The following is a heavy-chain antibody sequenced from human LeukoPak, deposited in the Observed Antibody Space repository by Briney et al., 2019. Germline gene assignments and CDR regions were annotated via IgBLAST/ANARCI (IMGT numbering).Heavy chain of an antibody. D-gene: IGHD1-20*01. J-gene: IGHJ3*01. Sequence: ASVKVSCKASGYTFTSYPMNWVRQAPGQGLEWMGWINTDTGNPTYAQGFTGRFVFSLDTSVSTAYLQITSLKAEDTAVYYCARAGLTGSKVAFDVWGQGTMVTASS. CDR2: INTDTGNP. CDR3: ARAGLTGSKVAFDV. CDR1: GYTFTSYP. V-gene: IGHV7-4-1*02.